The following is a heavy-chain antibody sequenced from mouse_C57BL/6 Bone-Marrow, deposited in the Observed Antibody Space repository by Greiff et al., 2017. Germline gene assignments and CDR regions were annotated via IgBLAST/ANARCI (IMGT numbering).Heavy chain of an antibody. Sequence: QVQLKQSGPELVKPGASVKISCTASGYAFSSSWMNWVKQRPGKGLEWIGRIYPGDGDTNYNGKFKGKATLTADKSSSTAYMQLSSLTSEDSAVYFCAIWGVGDYFDYWGQGTTLTVSS. CDR3: AIWGVGDYFDY. D-gene: IGHD1-1*02. J-gene: IGHJ2*01. CDR2: IYPGDGDT. V-gene: IGHV1-82*01. CDR1: GYAFSSSW.